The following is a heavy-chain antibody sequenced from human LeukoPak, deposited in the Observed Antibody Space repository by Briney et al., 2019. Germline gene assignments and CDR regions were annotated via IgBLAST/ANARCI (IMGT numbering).Heavy chain of an antibody. V-gene: IGHV4-4*02. CDR1: GGSISSSNW. D-gene: IGHD6-13*01. CDR3: ARAPGSPSSSWLVRVGMDV. CDR2: IYHSGST. Sequence: SGTLSLTCAVSGGSISSSNWWSWVRQPPGKGLEWIGEIYHSGSTNYNPSLKSRVTISVDKSKNQFSLKLSSVTAADTAVYYCARAPGSPSSSWLVRVGMDVWGQGTTVTVSS. J-gene: IGHJ6*02.